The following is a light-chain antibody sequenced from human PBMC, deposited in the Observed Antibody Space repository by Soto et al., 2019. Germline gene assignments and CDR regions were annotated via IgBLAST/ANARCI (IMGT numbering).Light chain of an antibody. J-gene: IGKJ1*01. CDR3: QQYDNWPRT. Sequence: EIVMTQSPVTLVVSPVEVATLSCRASQSINSNLAWYQQKPGQAPRLLIYGASTRATGFPARFSGSGSGTEFTLTISSLQSEDFAVYYCQQYDNWPRTFGQGTKVDI. CDR1: QSINSN. CDR2: GAS. V-gene: IGKV3-15*01.